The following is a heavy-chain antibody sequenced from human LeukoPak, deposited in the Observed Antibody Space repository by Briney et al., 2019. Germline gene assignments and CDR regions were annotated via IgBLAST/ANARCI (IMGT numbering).Heavy chain of an antibody. CDR3: ARHLGNYYDSSGYWSFDY. CDR2: INHSGST. CDR1: GGSFSGYY. D-gene: IGHD3-22*01. V-gene: IGHV4-34*01. Sequence: SETLSLTCAVYGGSFSGYYWSWIRQPPGKGLEWIGEINHSGSTNYNPSLKSRVTISVDTSKNQFSLKLSSVTAADTAVYYCARHLGNYYDSSGYWSFDYWGQGTLVTVSS. J-gene: IGHJ4*02.